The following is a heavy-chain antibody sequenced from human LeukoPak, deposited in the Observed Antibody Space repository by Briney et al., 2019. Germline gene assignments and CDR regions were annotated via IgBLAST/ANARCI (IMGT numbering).Heavy chain of an antibody. J-gene: IGHJ5*02. Sequence: SETLSLTCTVSGGSISSGGYSWSWIRQPPGKGLEWIGYIYHSGSTYYNPSLKSRVTISVDRSKNQFSLKLSSVTAADTAVYYCARVSKLGWFDPWGQGTLVTVSS. CDR2: IYHSGST. V-gene: IGHV4-30-2*01. D-gene: IGHD6-13*01. CDR3: ARVSKLGWFDP. CDR1: GGSISSGGYS.